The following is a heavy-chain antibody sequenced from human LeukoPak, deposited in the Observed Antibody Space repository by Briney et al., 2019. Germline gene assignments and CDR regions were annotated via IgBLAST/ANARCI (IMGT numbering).Heavy chain of an antibody. V-gene: IGHV3-30*18. J-gene: IGHJ4*02. CDR2: ISFDGSNK. CDR1: GFTLRTYG. D-gene: IGHD7-27*01. CDR3: AKDWGNWGYGYYFDH. Sequence: GRSLRLSCAASGFTLRTYGMHWVRQAPGKGLEGVAVISFDGSNKYYPDSVKGRFTISRDNSKNTLYLQMNSLRAEDTAVYYCAKDWGNWGYGYYFDHWGQGTLVTVSS.